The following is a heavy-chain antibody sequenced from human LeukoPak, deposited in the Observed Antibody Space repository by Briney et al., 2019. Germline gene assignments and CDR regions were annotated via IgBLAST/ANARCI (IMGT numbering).Heavy chain of an antibody. CDR2: INHSGST. J-gene: IGHJ4*02. V-gene: IGHV4-34*01. CDR1: GGSFSGYY. D-gene: IGHD2-8*01. CDR3: ARVKVYCTNGVYYTRFDY. Sequence: SETLSLTCAVYGGSFSGYYWSWIRQPPGKGLEWIGEINHSGSTNYNPSLKSRVTISVDTSKNQFSLKLSSVTAADTAVYYCARVKVYCTNGVYYTRFDYWGQGTLVTVSS.